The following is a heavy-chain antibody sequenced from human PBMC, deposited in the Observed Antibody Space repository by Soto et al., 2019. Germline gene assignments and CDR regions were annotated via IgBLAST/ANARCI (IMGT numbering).Heavy chain of an antibody. V-gene: IGHV4-59*01. CDR3: ARGRGDTAMAWYY. CDR2: IYYSGST. J-gene: IGHJ4*02. CDR1: GGSISSYY. Sequence: QVQLQESGPGLVKPSETLSLTCTVSGGSISSYYWSWIRQSPGKGLEWIGYIYYSGSTKYNPSLTRRVTLSVDTSNKHFSLTLSSVTAADTAVYYCARGRGDTAMAWYYWGQGTLVTVSS. D-gene: IGHD5-18*01.